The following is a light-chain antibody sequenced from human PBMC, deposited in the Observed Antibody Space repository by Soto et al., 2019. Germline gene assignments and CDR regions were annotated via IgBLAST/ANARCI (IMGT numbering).Light chain of an antibody. V-gene: IGKV3-15*01. Sequence: EKVMTQYTATLSVSPGERATLSCRASQSVSSNLAWYHQKPGQAPRLLIYGASTRATGIPARFSGSGSGTDFTLTISSLQSEDFAVYYCQQYNNWPRPFGQGGKVDIK. CDR1: QSVSSN. J-gene: IGKJ1*01. CDR3: QQYNNWPRP. CDR2: GAS.